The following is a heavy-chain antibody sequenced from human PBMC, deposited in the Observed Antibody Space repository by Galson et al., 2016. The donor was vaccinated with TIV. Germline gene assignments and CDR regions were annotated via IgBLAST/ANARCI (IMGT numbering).Heavy chain of an antibody. V-gene: IGHV1-69*13. CDR2: FDPRFGTA. CDR3: AKCLSPTSWGAYNDGMDV. D-gene: IGHD5/OR15-5a*01. J-gene: IGHJ6*02. Sequence: SVKVSCKASGDTLKNYIISWVRQAPGQGLEWTGGFDPRFGTARYAQNLQGRVTITVDESTSTAYLELSSLRAEDTAIYFCAKCLSPTSWGAYNDGMDVWGQGTTVTVAS. CDR1: GDTLKNYI.